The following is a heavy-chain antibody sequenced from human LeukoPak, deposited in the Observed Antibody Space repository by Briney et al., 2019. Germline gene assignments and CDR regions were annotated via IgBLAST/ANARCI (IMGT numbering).Heavy chain of an antibody. D-gene: IGHD6-6*01. V-gene: IGHV1-18*01. Sequence: ASVKVSCKASGYTFTSYGISWVRQAPGQGLEWMGWISAYNGNTNYAQKLQGRVTMTTDTSTSTAYMELRSLRSDDTAVYYCARDLAARPAGTFDYWGQGTLVTVSS. CDR3: ARDLAARPAGTFDY. CDR1: GYTFTSYG. J-gene: IGHJ4*02. CDR2: ISAYNGNT.